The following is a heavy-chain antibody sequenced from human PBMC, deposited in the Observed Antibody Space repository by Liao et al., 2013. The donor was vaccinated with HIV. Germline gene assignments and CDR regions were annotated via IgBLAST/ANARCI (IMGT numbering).Heavy chain of an antibody. V-gene: IGHV4-39*07. Sequence: QVQLQESGPGLVKPSETLSLTCRVSGGSISSSSYYWGWIRQPPGKGLEWIGSIYYSGITYYKPSLKSRVTISIDTSKNQFSLKLSSVTAADTAVYYCARISGWYSPLWGQGTLVTVSS. CDR3: ARISGWYSPL. CDR2: IYYSGIT. D-gene: IGHD6-19*01. J-gene: IGHJ4*02. CDR1: GGSISSSSYY.